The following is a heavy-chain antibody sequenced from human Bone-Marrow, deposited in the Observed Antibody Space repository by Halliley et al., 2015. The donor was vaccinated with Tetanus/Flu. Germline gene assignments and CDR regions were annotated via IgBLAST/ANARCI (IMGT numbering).Heavy chain of an antibody. D-gene: IGHD4-17*01. CDR2: IHSRGNP. V-gene: IGHV4-31*02. CDR3: ARDGGAASHYGGAFDI. J-gene: IGHJ3*02. Sequence: YIHSRGNPYYTPSLNSRVTIATDTTKKQLSLTLNSVTDADTALYYCARDGGAASHYGGAFDIWGQGTMVTVSS.